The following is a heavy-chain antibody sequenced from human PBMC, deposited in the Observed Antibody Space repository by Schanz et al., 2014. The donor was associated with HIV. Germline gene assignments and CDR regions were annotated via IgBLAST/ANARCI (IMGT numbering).Heavy chain of an antibody. J-gene: IGHJ6*02. CDR3: AKDRNHYDSRYRGKGNYYYYYGMDV. Sequence: QVQLVESGGGVVQPGRSLRLSCAASGFTFDSYGIHWVRQAPGKGLEWVAVISYDGSNKKYADSVKGRFTISRDNSKNTLYLQMKSLRPEDTAVYYCAKDRNHYDSRYRGKGNYYYYYGMDVWGQGTTVIVSS. CDR1: GFTFDSYG. CDR2: ISYDGSNK. D-gene: IGHD3-22*01. V-gene: IGHV3-30*18.